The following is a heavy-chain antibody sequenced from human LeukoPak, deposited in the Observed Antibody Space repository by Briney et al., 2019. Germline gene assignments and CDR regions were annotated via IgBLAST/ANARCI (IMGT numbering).Heavy chain of an antibody. CDR3: ARDASYYDGSGSSY. D-gene: IGHD3-10*01. CDR2: ISSSGSTI. V-gene: IGHV3-11*01. CDR1: GFTFSYYY. Sequence: PGGSLRLSCAASGFTFSYYYMSWIRQAPGKGLEWVSYISSSGSTIYYADSVKGRFTISRDNAKSALYLQMNSLRAEDTAVYYCARDASYYDGSGSSYWGQGTLVTVSS. J-gene: IGHJ4*02.